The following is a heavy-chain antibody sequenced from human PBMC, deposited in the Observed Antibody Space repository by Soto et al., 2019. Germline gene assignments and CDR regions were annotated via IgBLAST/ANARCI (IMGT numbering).Heavy chain of an antibody. CDR3: ASARGGPPLYYYYYVDV. CDR1: GGSISSYY. V-gene: IGHV4-59*01. J-gene: IGHJ6*03. Sequence: PSETLSLTCTVSGGSISSYYWSWIRQPPGKGLEWIGYIYYSGSTNYNPSLKSRVTISVDTSKNQFSLKLSSVTAADTAVYYCASARGGPPLYYYYYVDVWGQGTTVTVSS. D-gene: IGHD3-10*01. CDR2: IYYSGST.